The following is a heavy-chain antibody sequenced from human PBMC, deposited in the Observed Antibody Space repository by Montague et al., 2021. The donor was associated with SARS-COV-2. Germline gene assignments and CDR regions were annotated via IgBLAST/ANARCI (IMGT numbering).Heavy chain of an antibody. J-gene: IGHJ4*02. CDR3: AREAYTSGWFHQFDY. Sequence: SETLSLTCTVSGGSISSSNYYWGWIRQPPGKGLVWIGSNNYSGTTYYNPSLQSRVTISVDTSKKQSSLKLSSVTAADTAVYYCAREAYTSGWFHQFDYWGQGTLVTVSS. D-gene: IGHD6-19*01. CDR1: GGSISSSNYY. V-gene: IGHV4-39*01. CDR2: NNYSGTT.